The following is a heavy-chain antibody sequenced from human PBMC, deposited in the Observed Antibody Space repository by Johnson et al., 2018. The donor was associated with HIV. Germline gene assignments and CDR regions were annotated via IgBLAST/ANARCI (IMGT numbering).Heavy chain of an antibody. CDR3: ARGWGGQQPI. D-gene: IGHD3-16*01. CDR2: INQDGIEI. Sequence: VQLVESGGGLVQPGGSLRLSCAASGFTFTSYWMSWVRQAPGQGLEWVANINQDGIEIYYDDSVKGRFTISRDNAKNALYLQMNSLRVEDTAIYYCARGWGGQQPIWGQGTMVTVSS. V-gene: IGHV3-7*05. J-gene: IGHJ3*02. CDR1: GFTFTSYW.